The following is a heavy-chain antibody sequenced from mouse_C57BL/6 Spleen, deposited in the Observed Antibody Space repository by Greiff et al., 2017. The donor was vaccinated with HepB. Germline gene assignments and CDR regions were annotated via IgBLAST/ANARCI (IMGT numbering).Heavy chain of an antibody. V-gene: IGHV3-6*01. Sequence: ESGPGLVKPTQSLSLTCSVTGYSITSGYYWNWIRQFPGNKLEWMGYISYDGSNNYNPSLKNRISITRDTSKNQFFLKLNSVTTEDTATYYCASPYGNYVDYAMDYWGQGTSVTVSS. CDR2: ISYDGSN. D-gene: IGHD2-1*01. J-gene: IGHJ4*01. CDR1: GYSITSGYY. CDR3: ASPYGNYVDYAMDY.